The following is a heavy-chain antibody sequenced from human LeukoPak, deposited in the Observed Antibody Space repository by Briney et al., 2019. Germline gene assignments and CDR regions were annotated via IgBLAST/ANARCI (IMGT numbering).Heavy chain of an antibody. CDR1: GFTFSTYA. Sequence: GGSLRLSCAASGFTFSTYAMSWVRQAPGKGLEWVSAISGGGSSTYYADSVKGRFTISRDNSKNTLYPQMHSLRVEDTAVYYCAKAAMVVSPNWFDPWGQGTLVTVSS. V-gene: IGHV3-23*01. J-gene: IGHJ5*02. CDR2: ISGGGSST. D-gene: IGHD2-8*02. CDR3: AKAAMVVSPNWFDP.